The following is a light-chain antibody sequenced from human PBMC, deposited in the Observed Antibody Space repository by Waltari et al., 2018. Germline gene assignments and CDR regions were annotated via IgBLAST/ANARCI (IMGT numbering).Light chain of an antibody. Sequence: DIQITQSPSSLSASVGDRVTITCRASQSISSYLNWYQQKPGKAPKILIYAASSLQNWVPSRFSGSGSGTDFTLTISSLQPEDFATYYCQQSYSTPRTFGQGTKVEIK. CDR2: AAS. CDR3: QQSYSTPRT. J-gene: IGKJ1*01. V-gene: IGKV1-39*01. CDR1: QSISSY.